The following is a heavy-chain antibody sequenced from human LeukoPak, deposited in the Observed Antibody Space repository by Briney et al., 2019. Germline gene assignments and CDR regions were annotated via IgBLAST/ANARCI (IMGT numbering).Heavy chain of an antibody. CDR1: GFTFSSYG. V-gene: IGHV3-30*02. CDR3: AKAGRFLEWLNFDY. D-gene: IGHD3-3*01. J-gene: IGHJ4*02. CDR2: IRYDGSNK. Sequence: GSLRLSCAASGFTFSSYGMHWVRQAPGKGLEWVAFIRYDGSNKYYADSVKGRFTISRDNSKNTLYLQMNSLRAEDTAVYYCAKAGRFLEWLNFDYWGQGTLVTVSS.